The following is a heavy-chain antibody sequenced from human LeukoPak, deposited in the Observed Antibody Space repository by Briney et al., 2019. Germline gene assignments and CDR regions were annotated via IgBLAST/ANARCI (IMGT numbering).Heavy chain of an antibody. J-gene: IGHJ4*02. CDR1: GFTFSSYS. Sequence: GGSLRLSCAASGFTFSSYSMNWVRQAPGKGLEWVSSISSSSSYIYYADSVKGRFTISRDNAKNSLYLQMNSLKTEDTAVYYCTRSYCSSTSCNDYWGQGTLVTVSS. D-gene: IGHD2-2*01. V-gene: IGHV3-21*04. CDR2: ISSSSSYI. CDR3: TRSYCSSTSCNDY.